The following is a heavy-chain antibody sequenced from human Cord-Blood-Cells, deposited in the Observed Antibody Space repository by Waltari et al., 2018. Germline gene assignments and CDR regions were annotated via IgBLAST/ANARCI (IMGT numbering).Heavy chain of an antibody. Sequence: EVQLVESGGGLVKPGGSLRLSCAASGFTFSSYSMNWVRQAPGKGLGWVSSISSSSSYIYYADSVKGRFTISRDNAKNSLYLQMNSLRAEDTAVYYCARDGRTDDAFDIWGQGTMVTVSS. D-gene: IGHD1-26*01. V-gene: IGHV3-21*01. J-gene: IGHJ3*02. CDR1: GFTFSSYS. CDR3: ARDGRTDDAFDI. CDR2: ISSSSSYI.